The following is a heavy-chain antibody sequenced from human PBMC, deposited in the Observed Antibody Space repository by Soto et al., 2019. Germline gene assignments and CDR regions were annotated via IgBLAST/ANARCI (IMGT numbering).Heavy chain of an antibody. CDR1: GFTFSSYG. Sequence: QVQLVESGGGVVQPGRSLRLSCAASGFTFSSYGMHWVRQAPGKGLEWVAVIWYDGSNKYYADSVKGRFTISRDNSKNTLYLQMNSLRAEDTAVYYCARDSRYYDSSGYYLGAFDYWGQGTLVTVSS. CDR3: ARDSRYYDSSGYYLGAFDY. D-gene: IGHD3-22*01. CDR2: IWYDGSNK. V-gene: IGHV3-33*01. J-gene: IGHJ4*02.